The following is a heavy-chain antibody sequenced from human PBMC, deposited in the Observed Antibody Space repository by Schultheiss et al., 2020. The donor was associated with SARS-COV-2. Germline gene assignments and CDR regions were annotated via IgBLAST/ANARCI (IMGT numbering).Heavy chain of an antibody. V-gene: IGHV4-61*08. Sequence: SQTLSLTCTVSGGSISSGDYYWSWIRQPPGKGLEWIGYIYYSGSTYYNPSLKSRVTISVDTSKNQFSLKLSSVTAADTAVYYCARDGGYYDSSGYYYYYGMDVWGQGTTVTVAS. CDR2: IYYSGST. D-gene: IGHD3-22*01. J-gene: IGHJ6*02. CDR3: ARDGGYYDSSGYYYYYGMDV. CDR1: GGSISSGDYY.